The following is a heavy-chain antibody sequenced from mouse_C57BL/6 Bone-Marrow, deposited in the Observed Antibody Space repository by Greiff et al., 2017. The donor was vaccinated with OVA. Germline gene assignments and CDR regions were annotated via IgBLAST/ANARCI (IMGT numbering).Heavy chain of an antibody. V-gene: IGHV5-6*01. CDR3: ARPCSSYWYFDV. D-gene: IGHD1-1*01. CDR2: ISSGGSYT. CDR1: GFTFSSYG. Sequence: EVKLMESGGDLVKPGGSLKLSCAASGFTFSSYGMSWVLQTPDKRLEWVATISSGGSYTYYPDSVKGRFTISRDNAKNTLYLQMSSLKSEDTAMYYCARPCSSYWYFDVWGTGTTVTVSS. J-gene: IGHJ1*03.